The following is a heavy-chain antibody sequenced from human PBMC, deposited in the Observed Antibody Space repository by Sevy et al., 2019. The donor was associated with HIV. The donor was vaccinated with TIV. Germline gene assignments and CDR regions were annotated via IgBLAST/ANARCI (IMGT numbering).Heavy chain of an antibody. CDR1: GGSISSYY. Sequence: SETLSLTCTVSGGSISSYYWSWIRQPPGKGLEWIGYIYYSGSTNYNPPLKSRVTISVDTSKNQFSLKLSSVTAADTAVYYCAREGHYGDYEAGIDYWGQGTLVTVSS. V-gene: IGHV4-59*01. J-gene: IGHJ4*02. CDR2: IYYSGST. D-gene: IGHD4-17*01. CDR3: AREGHYGDYEAGIDY.